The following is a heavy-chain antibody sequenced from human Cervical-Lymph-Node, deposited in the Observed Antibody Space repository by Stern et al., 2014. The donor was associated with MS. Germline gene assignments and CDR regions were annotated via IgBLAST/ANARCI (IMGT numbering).Heavy chain of an antibody. CDR1: GGSISSGGYY. V-gene: IGHV4-31*03. D-gene: IGHD6-13*01. CDR3: ARAIPSSSAVNWFDP. J-gene: IGHJ5*02. Sequence: QVQLQESGPGLVKPSQTLSLTCTVSGGSISSGGYYWSWIRQHPGVGLEWLGYIYYSGSTYYHPSLKSRVNISVDTSKNQFSLDMTSVTAADTAVDYCARAIPSSSAVNWFDPCGQGTLVTVSS. CDR2: IYYSGST.